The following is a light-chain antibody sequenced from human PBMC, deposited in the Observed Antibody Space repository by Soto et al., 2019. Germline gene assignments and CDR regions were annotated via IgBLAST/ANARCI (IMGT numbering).Light chain of an antibody. CDR3: QQYNSYLWT. CDR2: DAS. V-gene: IGKV1-5*01. CDR1: QSIGSW. J-gene: IGKJ1*01. Sequence: DIQMTPSPSTLSASVGDRVTITCRSSQSIGSWLAWYHQKPGKVPKLLIYDASSLVTGVPSRFRGSGSGTKFTLTITGMQPDDFANYYCQQYNSYLWTFGQGTKVDIK.